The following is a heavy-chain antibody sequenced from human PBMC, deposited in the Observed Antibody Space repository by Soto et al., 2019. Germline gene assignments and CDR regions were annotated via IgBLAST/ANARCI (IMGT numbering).Heavy chain of an antibody. CDR2: IYYSGST. D-gene: IGHD2-2*01. Sequence: GKGLEWIGYIYYSGSTNYNTSLKNPVTISVDTSKNEFSLKLSSVTAADTAVYYCAREWGPSTSCSGLDNWGQGTLITVSS. J-gene: IGHJ4*02. V-gene: IGHV4-59*01. CDR3: AREWGPSTSCSGLDN.